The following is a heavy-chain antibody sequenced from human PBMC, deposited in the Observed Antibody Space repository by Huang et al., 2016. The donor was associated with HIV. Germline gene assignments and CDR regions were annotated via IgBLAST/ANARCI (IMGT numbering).Heavy chain of an antibody. V-gene: IGHV4-34*01. D-gene: IGHD2-2*01. CDR3: VRGRGTSWSFFDT. J-gene: IGHJ4*02. CDR1: GDSFSDFF. Sequence: QVRLDQWGAGLLKPSETLSLTCAVYGDSFSDFFWSWFSQSPGKGLEWIGEINHVGKTNYNPSLKSRVTIAVNTSKNQFALKLKSVTVDDTSMYYCVRGRGTSWSFFDTWGQGSLVTVFS. CDR2: INHVGKT.